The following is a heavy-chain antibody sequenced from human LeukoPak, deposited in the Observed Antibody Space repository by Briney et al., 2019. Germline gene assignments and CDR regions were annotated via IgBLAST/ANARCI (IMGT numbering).Heavy chain of an antibody. Sequence: GRSLRLSCAASGFTFSSYAMHWVRQAPRKGLEWVAVISYDGSNKYYADSVKGRFTISRDNSKNTLYLQMNSLRAEDTAVYYCARADSSGWYYFDYWGQGTLVTVSS. V-gene: IGHV3-30-3*01. J-gene: IGHJ4*02. CDR3: ARADSSGWYYFDY. CDR2: ISYDGSNK. CDR1: GFTFSSYA. D-gene: IGHD6-19*01.